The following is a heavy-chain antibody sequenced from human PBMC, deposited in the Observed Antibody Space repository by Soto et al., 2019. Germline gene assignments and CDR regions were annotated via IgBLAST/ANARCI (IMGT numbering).Heavy chain of an antibody. J-gene: IGHJ4*02. CDR2: INHSGSA. CDR3: ARGPITGSQHSGGWSYFDS. D-gene: IGHD3-10*01. CDR1: GFSLSTDAVGVG. V-gene: IGHV4-38-2*02. Sequence: VNPTQTLTLTCTFSGFSLSTDAVGVGVAWIRQPPGKGLQWIGQINHSGSANYNPSLKSRVTISVHTSNRQFSLELSSVTAADTAVYYCARGPITGSQHSGGWSYFDSWGQETQVTVSS.